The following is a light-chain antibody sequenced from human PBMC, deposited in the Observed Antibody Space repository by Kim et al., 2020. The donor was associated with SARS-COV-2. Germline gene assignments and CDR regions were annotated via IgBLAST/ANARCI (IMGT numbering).Light chain of an antibody. CDR2: AAS. CDR1: QSIGTY. Sequence: DIQMTQSPSSLAASVGDRVTIACRASQSIGTYLNWYQHKPGKAPKLLIYAASSLQSGVPSRFSGSGSGTDFTLTISSLQPEDFATYYCQQSHTAPLLTFGGGTRWISN. V-gene: IGKV1-39*01. CDR3: QQSHTAPLLT. J-gene: IGKJ4*01.